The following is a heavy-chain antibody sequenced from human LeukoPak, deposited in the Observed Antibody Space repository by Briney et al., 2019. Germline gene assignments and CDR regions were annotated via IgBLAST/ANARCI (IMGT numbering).Heavy chain of an antibody. CDR3: ARDSGAPYNWFDL. CDR1: GYIFSNYI. CDR2: ISAANGNT. Sequence: GASVKVSCKASGYIFSNYIMHWVRQAPGQSLEWMGWISAANGNTKYSQKFQGRVTTSSDPSASTVYVGVSSQSSGDTAVYYCARDSGAPYNWFDLWGQGTLVTVSS. J-gene: IGHJ5*02. V-gene: IGHV1-3*01. D-gene: IGHD3-10*01.